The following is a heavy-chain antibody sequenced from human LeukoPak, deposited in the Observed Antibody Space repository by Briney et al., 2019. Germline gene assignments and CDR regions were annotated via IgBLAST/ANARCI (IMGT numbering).Heavy chain of an antibody. CDR2: MYYSGST. J-gene: IGHJ5*02. V-gene: IGHV4-38-2*02. CDR1: GYSISSGYY. CDR3: ARQDYVWGSYRFSPHNWFDP. D-gene: IGHD3-16*02. Sequence: PSETLSLTCTVSGYSISSGYYWGWIRQPPGKGLEWIGSMYYSGSTYYNPSLKSRVTISVDTSKNQFSLKLSSVTAADTAVYYCARQDYVWGSYRFSPHNWFDPWGQGTLVTVSS.